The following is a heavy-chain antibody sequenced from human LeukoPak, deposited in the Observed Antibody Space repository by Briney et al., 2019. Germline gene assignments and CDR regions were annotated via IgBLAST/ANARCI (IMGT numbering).Heavy chain of an antibody. V-gene: IGHV3-74*01. CDR3: AKRGASGSHYFDS. Sequence: GGSLRLSCAASGFTFSTYWVHWVRQAPGKGLVWVSRINPDGSRTDYADSVKGRFTISRDKSKNTLYFQMNSLRAEDTALYYCAKRGASGSHYFDSWGQGTLVTVSS. J-gene: IGHJ4*02. CDR1: GFTFSTYW. D-gene: IGHD3-10*01. CDR2: INPDGSRT.